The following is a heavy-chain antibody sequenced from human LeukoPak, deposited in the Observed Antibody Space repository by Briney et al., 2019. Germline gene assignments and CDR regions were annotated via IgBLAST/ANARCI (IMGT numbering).Heavy chain of an antibody. CDR3: ARDKVVVVPAAINDAFDI. CDR2: IYYSGST. D-gene: IGHD2-2*02. V-gene: IGHV4-39*07. Sequence: SETLSLTCTVSGGSISSSSYYWGWIRQPPGKGLEWIGSIYYSGSTYYNPSLKSRVTISVDTSKNQFSLKLSSATAADTAVYYCARDKVVVVPAAINDAFDIWGQGTMVTVSS. CDR1: GGSISSSSYY. J-gene: IGHJ3*02.